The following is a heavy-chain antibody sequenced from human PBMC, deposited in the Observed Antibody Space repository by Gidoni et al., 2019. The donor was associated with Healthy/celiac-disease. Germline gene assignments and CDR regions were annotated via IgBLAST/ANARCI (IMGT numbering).Heavy chain of an antibody. D-gene: IGHD3-22*01. V-gene: IGHV1-2*02. CDR3: AREEYYYDSSGYDYYYGMDV. Sequence: QVQLVQSGAEVKKPGASVKVSCKASGYTFTGSFMHWVRQAPGQGLEWMGWINPNSGGTNYAQKFQGRVTMTRDTSISTAYMELSRLRSDDTAVYYCAREEYYYDSSGYDYYYGMDVWGQGTTVTVSS. CDR2: INPNSGGT. CDR1: GYTFTGSF. J-gene: IGHJ6*02.